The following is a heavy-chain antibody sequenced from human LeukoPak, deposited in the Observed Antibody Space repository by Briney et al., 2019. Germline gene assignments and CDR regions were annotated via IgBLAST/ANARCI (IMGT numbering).Heavy chain of an antibody. Sequence: GGSLRLSCAASGFTFSSYSMNWVRQAPGKGREWVSYISSSSSTIYYADSVKGRFTISRDNAKNSLYLQMNSLRAEDTAVYYCASLGGNYMDVWGKGTTVTVSS. CDR1: GFTFSSYS. CDR2: ISSSSSTI. D-gene: IGHD3-16*01. CDR3: ASLGGNYMDV. J-gene: IGHJ6*03. V-gene: IGHV3-48*01.